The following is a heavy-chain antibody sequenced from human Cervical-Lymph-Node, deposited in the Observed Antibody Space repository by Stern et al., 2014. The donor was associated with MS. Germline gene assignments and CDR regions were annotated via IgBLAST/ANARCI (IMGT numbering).Heavy chain of an antibody. D-gene: IGHD4-17*01. Sequence: EVQLVESGAEVRKPGESLKISCKASGYSFTNSWIGWVRQMPGKDLEWMGIIFPGDFDIKYSPSFQGQITISADKSISTAYLQWNSLKASDTAIYYCARHAIYGAFDYWGQGTLVTVSS. CDR3: ARHAIYGAFDY. J-gene: IGHJ4*02. CDR2: IFPGDFDI. CDR1: GYSFTNSW. V-gene: IGHV5-51*01.